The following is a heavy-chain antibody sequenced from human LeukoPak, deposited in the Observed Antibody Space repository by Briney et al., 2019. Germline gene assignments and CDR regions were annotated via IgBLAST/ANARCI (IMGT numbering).Heavy chain of an antibody. CDR2: IFYSGST. Sequence: SETLSLTCTVSGGSISSYYWSWMRQPPGKGPEWIGYIFYSGSTKYNPSLKSRVSISVDMSRSQFSLKLNSVTAADTAMYYCTRVSIHGYSDYWGQGTLVTVSS. CDR3: TRVSIHGYSDY. J-gene: IGHJ4*02. V-gene: IGHV4-59*01. D-gene: IGHD3-16*02. CDR1: GGSISSYY.